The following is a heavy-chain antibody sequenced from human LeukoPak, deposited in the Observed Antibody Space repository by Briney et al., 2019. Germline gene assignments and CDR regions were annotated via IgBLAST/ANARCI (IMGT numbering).Heavy chain of an antibody. CDR1: GFTVNSNF. Sequence: PGGSLRLSCAASGFTVNSNFMNWVRQAPGKGLEWVANIKEDGSEKYYVDSVKGRFTISRDNAKNSLYLQMNSLRVEDTAVYYCARARGSYSFDYWGQGTLVTVSS. J-gene: IGHJ4*02. D-gene: IGHD1-26*01. CDR2: IKEDGSEK. V-gene: IGHV3-7*03. CDR3: ARARGSYSFDY.